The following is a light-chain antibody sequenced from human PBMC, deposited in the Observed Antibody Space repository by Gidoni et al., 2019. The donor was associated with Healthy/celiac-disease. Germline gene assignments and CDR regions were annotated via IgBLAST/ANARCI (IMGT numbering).Light chain of an antibody. Sequence: DIQMTQSPSTLSASVGDRVTITCRASQSISSWLAWYQQKPGKAPKLLIYKASSLESGVPSRFSGSGSGTEFTLTISSLQPDDFATYYCQQEGSFXXXTKLEIK. CDR3: QQEGS. CDR1: QSISSW. CDR2: KAS. J-gene: IGKJ2*04. V-gene: IGKV1-5*03.